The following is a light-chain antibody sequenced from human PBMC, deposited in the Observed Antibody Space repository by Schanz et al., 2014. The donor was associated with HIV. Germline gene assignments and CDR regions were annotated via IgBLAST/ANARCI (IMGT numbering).Light chain of an antibody. Sequence: QSVLTQPPSVSGAPGQRVTISCAGSSSNIGAGYDVHWYHHLPGSAPKLLISGNNNRPSGVPDRFSGSKSGSSASLDISGLQAEDEADFFCQSFDSSLNGVVFGGGTKLTVL. CDR3: QSFDSSLNGVV. J-gene: IGLJ3*02. V-gene: IGLV1-40*01. CDR1: SSNIGAGYD. CDR2: GNN.